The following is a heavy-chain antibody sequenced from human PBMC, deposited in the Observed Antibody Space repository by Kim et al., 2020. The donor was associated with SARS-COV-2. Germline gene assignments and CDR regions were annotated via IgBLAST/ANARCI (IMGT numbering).Heavy chain of an antibody. CDR2: IYYSGST. CDR3: ARVGCSSSSCYRGAFDI. D-gene: IGHD2-2*02. V-gene: IGHV4-31*03. Sequence: SETLSLTCTVSGGSINSGDFYWSWIRQHPRKGLEWIGFIYYSGSTFYNPSLKSRVTISLASSKNQFSLKLSSVTAADTAMYYCARVGCSSSSCYRGAFDIWGQGIMVTVSS. CDR1: GGSINSGDFY. J-gene: IGHJ3*02.